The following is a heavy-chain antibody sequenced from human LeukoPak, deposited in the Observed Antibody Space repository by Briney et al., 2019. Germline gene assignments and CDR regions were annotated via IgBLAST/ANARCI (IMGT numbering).Heavy chain of an antibody. CDR3: AKDRDYYGSGSNFDY. J-gene: IGHJ4*02. CDR2: ISYDGSNK. V-gene: IGHV3-30*18. CDR1: GFTFSSYA. Sequence: GGSLRLSCAASGFTFSSYAMNWVRQAPGKGLEWVAVISYDGSNKYYADSVKGRFTISRDNSKNTLYLQMNSLRAEDTAVYYCAKDRDYYGSGSNFDYWGQGTLVTVSS. D-gene: IGHD3-10*01.